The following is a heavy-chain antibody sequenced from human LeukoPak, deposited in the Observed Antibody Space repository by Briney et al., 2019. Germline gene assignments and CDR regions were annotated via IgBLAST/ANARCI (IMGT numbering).Heavy chain of an antibody. J-gene: IGHJ4*02. Sequence: PSETLSLTCAVSGGSISSFNWWSWVRQSPGKGLEWIGEIYHGGSTNYNPSLKSRVAMSVDRSRNQFSLRLNPVTAADTAVYYCARVAPILTGYKHFDYWGQGTLVTVSS. V-gene: IGHV4-4*02. CDR2: IYHGGST. CDR3: ARVAPILTGYKHFDY. CDR1: GGSISSFNW. D-gene: IGHD3-9*01.